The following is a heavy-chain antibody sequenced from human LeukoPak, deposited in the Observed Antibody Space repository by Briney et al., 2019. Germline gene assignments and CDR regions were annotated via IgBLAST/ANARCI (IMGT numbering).Heavy chain of an antibody. V-gene: IGHV1-69*04. CDR2: IIPIFGIA. J-gene: IGHJ4*02. CDR3: ARYGADYYDSSGNFDY. D-gene: IGHD3-22*01. CDR1: GGTFSSYA. Sequence: GASVKVSCKASGGTFSSYAISWVRQAPGQGLEWMGRIIPIFGIANYAQKFQGRVTITADKSTSTAYMELSSLRSEDTAVYYRARYGADYYDSSGNFDYWGQGTLVTVSS.